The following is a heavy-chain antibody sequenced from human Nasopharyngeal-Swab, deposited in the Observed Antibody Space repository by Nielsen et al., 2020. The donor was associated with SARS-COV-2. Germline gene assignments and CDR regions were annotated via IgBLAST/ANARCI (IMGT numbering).Heavy chain of an antibody. J-gene: IGHJ6*02. V-gene: IGHV3-74*01. Sequence: WIRQPPGKELVWVSRINSDGSSTSYADSVKGRFTISRDNAKNTLYLQMNSLRAEDTAVYYCASVNEDSSGYPYYYYGMDVWGQGTTVTVSS. CDR3: ASVNEDSSGYPYYYYGMDV. CDR2: INSDGSST. D-gene: IGHD3-22*01.